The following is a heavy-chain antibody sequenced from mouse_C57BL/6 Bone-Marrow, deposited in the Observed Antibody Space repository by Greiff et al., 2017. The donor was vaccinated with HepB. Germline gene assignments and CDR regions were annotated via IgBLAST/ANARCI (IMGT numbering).Heavy chain of an antibody. D-gene: IGHD5-5*01. Sequence: EVKLVESGGGLVQPGGSLKLSCAASGFTFSDYGIAWVRQAPRKGPEWVAFISNLAYSIYYADTVTGRFTISRAKAKNTLYLDMSSLRSEDTAMYYCARHYLYYAMDYWGQGTSVTVSS. V-gene: IGHV5-15*04. CDR3: ARHYLYYAMDY. J-gene: IGHJ4*01. CDR1: GFTFSDYG. CDR2: ISNLAYSI.